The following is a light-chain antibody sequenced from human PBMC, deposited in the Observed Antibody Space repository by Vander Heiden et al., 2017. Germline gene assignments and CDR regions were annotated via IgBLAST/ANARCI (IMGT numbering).Light chain of an antibody. V-gene: IGKV3-11*01. J-gene: IGKJ4*01. CDR1: QSVYSY. CDR3: QQRSNWPLT. Sequence: EIVLTQSPATLSFSPGERATLSCRASQSVYSYLAWYQQKPGQAPRLLIYDASNRATGTPARFSGSGSGTDFTLTISSLQPEDFAVYYCQQRSNWPLTFGGGTKVEIK. CDR2: DAS.